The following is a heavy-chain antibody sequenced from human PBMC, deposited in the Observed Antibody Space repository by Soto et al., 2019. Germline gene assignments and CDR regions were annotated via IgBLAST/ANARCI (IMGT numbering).Heavy chain of an antibody. D-gene: IGHD2-2*01. J-gene: IGHJ5*02. CDR1: GYTFTSYA. CDR3: ARGGDILVVPGNWFDP. V-gene: IGHV1-3*01. CDR2: INAGNGNT. Sequence: ASVKVSCKASGYTFTSYAMHWVRQAPGQRLEWMGWINAGNGNTKYSQKFQGRVTITRDTSASTAYMELSSLRSEDTAVYYCARGGDILVVPGNWFDPWGQGTLVTVS.